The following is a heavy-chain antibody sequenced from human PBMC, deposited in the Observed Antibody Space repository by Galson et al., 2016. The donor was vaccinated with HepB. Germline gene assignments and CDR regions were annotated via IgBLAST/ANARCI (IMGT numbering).Heavy chain of an antibody. CDR2: TYYRSKWYY. CDR1: RDSVSSTSGV. V-gene: IGHV6-1*01. Sequence: SRDSVSSTSGVWNWIRQSPSRGLEWLGRTYYRSKWYYDYAASVKSRVSINPDTSKNQFSLQLNSVTPEDTAVYYCARDARGSSYFDYWGQGTLVTASS. D-gene: IGHD6-6*01. J-gene: IGHJ4*02. CDR3: ARDARGSSYFDY.